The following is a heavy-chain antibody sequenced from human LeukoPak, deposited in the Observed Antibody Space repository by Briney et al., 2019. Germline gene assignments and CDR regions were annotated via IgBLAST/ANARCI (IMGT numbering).Heavy chain of an antibody. J-gene: IGHJ5*02. CDR1: GGSFSGYY. CDR3: ARLARGHYYDFWSAHHRPWFDP. Sequence: SETLSLTCAVYGGSFSGYYWSWIRQPPGKGLEWIGEINHSGSTNYNPSLKSRVTISVDTSKNQFSLKLSSVTAADTAVYYCARLARGHYYDFWSAHHRPWFDPWGQGTLVTVSS. D-gene: IGHD3-3*01. V-gene: IGHV4-34*01. CDR2: INHSGST.